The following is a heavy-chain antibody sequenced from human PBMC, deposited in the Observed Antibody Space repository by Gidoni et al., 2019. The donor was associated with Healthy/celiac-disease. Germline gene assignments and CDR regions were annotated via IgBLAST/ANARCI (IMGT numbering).Heavy chain of an antibody. CDR2: IRSKAYGETT. Sequence: EVQLVESGGGLVQPGRSLRLSCRTSGFTFGDYAMSWFRQAPGKGRQWVGFIRSKAYGETTQYAASLKGRFTISRDDSKSIVYLQMISLQTEDTAVYYCTRGSSSSRLLYWGQGTLVTVSS. D-gene: IGHD6-13*01. J-gene: IGHJ4*02. CDR3: TRGSSSSRLLY. V-gene: IGHV3-49*03. CDR1: GFTFGDYA.